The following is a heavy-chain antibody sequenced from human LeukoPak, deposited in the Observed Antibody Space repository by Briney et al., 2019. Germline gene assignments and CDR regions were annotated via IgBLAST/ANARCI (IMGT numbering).Heavy chain of an antibody. J-gene: IGHJ3*02. D-gene: IGHD3-3*01. Sequence: SETLSLTCTVSGGSISSTIYYWGWIRQPPGKGLEWIGSIYYRGSTYYNPALKSRVAISVDTSKNQFSLKLSSVTAADTAVYYCARERSGSEIFARSFDIWGQGTMVTVSS. CDR3: ARERSGSEIFARSFDI. CDR2: IYYRGST. V-gene: IGHV4-39*07. CDR1: GGSISSTIYY.